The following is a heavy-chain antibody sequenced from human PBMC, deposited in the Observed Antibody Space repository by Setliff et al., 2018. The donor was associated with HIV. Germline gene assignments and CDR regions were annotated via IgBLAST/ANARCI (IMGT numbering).Heavy chain of an antibody. CDR2: ISTGGGFT. Sequence: PGGSLRLSCAASSSYAMSWVRQAPGKGLEWVSSISTGGGFTYYADSVKGRFTISRDNSKNTLYLQMNSLRAEDTAVYYCAKDVYVAKYYYGSSGYSGSYYFDYWGQGTLVTVSS. CDR3: AKDVYVAKYYYGSSGYSGSYYFDY. J-gene: IGHJ4*02. D-gene: IGHD3-22*01. CDR1: SSYA. V-gene: IGHV3-23*01.